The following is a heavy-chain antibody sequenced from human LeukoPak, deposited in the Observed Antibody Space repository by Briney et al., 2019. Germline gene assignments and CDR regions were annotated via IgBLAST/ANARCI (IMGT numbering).Heavy chain of an antibody. V-gene: IGHV4-4*02. CDR3: ARDKVVGPTKFDS. D-gene: IGHD1-26*01. J-gene: IGHJ5*01. CDR1: SGSIFSSNW. CDR2: IFHTGST. Sequence: PSETLSLTCTVSSGSIFSSNWWSWVRQPPGKGLEWIGQIFHTGSTSYSPSLKSRVTISMYKSKNQISLRLTSMTAADTAVYYCARDKVVGPTKFDSWGQGTLVTVSS.